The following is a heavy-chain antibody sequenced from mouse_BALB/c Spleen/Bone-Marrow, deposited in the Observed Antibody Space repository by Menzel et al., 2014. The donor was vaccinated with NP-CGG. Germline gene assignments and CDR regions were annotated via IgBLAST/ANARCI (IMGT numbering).Heavy chain of an antibody. CDR3: SREITRYAVDY. Sequence: VKLQESGAELVRPGTSVKVSCKASGYAFTNYWIEWVKQRPGQGLEWIGGINPGSGGVNYNEKFKGKATLTADKSSSTAYIQLSSLTSDDSAVYFCSREITRYAVDYWGQGTSVTVSS. CDR1: GYAFTNYW. V-gene: IGHV1-54*01. D-gene: IGHD2-4*01. CDR2: INPGSGGV. J-gene: IGHJ4*01.